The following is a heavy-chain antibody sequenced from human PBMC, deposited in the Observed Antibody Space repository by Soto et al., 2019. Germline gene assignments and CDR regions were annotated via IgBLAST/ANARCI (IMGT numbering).Heavy chain of an antibody. Sequence: SETLSLTCTVSGGSISSYYWSWIRQPPGKGLEWIGYIYYSGSTNYNPSLKSRVTISVDTSKNQLSLKLSSVTAADTAVYYCARAHLSNYFDYWGQGTLVTVSS. CDR1: GGSISSYY. CDR2: IYYSGST. J-gene: IGHJ4*02. D-gene: IGHD3-16*01. V-gene: IGHV4-59*01. CDR3: ARAHLSNYFDY.